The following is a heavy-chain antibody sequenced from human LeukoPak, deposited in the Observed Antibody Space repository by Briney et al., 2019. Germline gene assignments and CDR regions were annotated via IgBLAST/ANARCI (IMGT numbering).Heavy chain of an antibody. CDR2: IYTSGST. V-gene: IGHV4-4*07. Sequence: SETLSLTCTVSGGSISSYYWSWIRQPAGKGLEWIGRIYTSGSTNYNPSLKSRVTMSVDTSKNQFSLKLSSATAADTAVYYCARANYDILTGYPLPIFDYWGQGTLVTVSS. J-gene: IGHJ4*02. D-gene: IGHD3-9*01. CDR3: ARANYDILTGYPLPIFDY. CDR1: GGSISSYY.